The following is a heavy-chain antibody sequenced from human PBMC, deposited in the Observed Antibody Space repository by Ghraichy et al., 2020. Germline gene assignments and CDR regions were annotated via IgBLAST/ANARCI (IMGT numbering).Heavy chain of an antibody. V-gene: IGHV4-39*07. D-gene: IGHD1-26*01. CDR3: ARVNTLGRGGRGWFDP. CDR1: GGSISTTRNE. CDR2: VYFRGST. Sequence: SQTLSLTCRVSGGSISTTRNEWAWIRQPPGKGLEWIGNVYFRGSTYYNPSLQSRVTISVDTSKDQFSLRLDSVTAADTALYYCARVNTLGRGGRGWFDPWGQGTLVIVSS. J-gene: IGHJ5*02.